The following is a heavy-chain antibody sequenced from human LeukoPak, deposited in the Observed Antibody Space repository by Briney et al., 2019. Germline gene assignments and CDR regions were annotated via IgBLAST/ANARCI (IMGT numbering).Heavy chain of an antibody. J-gene: IGHJ4*02. Sequence: GGSLRLSCPASGFTFSDYYMTWIRQAPGKGLEWVSYISSSSTYDTTYADSVKGRFTISRDNTKNSLYLQMNILRAEDTAVYYCARALAGYYFDNWGQGTLVTVSS. CDR2: ISSSSTYDT. CDR3: ARALAGYYFDN. D-gene: IGHD6-19*01. CDR1: GFTFSDYY. V-gene: IGHV3-11*05.